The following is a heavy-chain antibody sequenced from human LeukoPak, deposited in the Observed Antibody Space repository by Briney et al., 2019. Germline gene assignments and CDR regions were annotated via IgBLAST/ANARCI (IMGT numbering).Heavy chain of an antibody. V-gene: IGHV1-2*02. CDR3: AKVPYASGTRGGFDY. J-gene: IGHJ4*02. CDR2: INPNSGGT. CDR1: GYIFTGYY. D-gene: IGHD3-10*01. Sequence: ASVKVSCKASGYIFTGYYMHWVRQAPGQGLEWMGWINPNSGGTNYAQKFQGRVTMTRDTSISTAYMELSRLRSDDTAVYYCAKVPYASGTRGGFDYWGQGTLVTVSS.